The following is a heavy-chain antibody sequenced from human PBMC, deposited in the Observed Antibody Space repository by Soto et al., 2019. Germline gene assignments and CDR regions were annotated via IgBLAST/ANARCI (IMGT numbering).Heavy chain of an antibody. CDR2: IYYSGST. Sequence: SETLSLSCTVSGGSISSGGYYGSWIRQHPGKGLEWIGYIYYSGSTYYNPSLKSRVTISVDTSKNQFSLKLSSVTAADTAVYYCARGSVVAATLFDYWGQGTLVTVSS. D-gene: IGHD2-15*01. CDR1: GGSISSGGYY. J-gene: IGHJ4*02. CDR3: ARGSVVAATLFDY. V-gene: IGHV4-31*03.